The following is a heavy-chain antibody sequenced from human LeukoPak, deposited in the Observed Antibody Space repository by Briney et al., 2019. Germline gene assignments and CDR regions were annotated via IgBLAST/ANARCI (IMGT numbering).Heavy chain of an antibody. CDR1: GYTFTGYY. CDR3: AKDSGMDYYDSSGYYSY. Sequence: ASVKVSCKASGYTFTGYYMHWVRQAPGQGLEWMGWINPNSGGTNYAQKFQGRVTMTRDTSISTAYMELSRLRSGDTAVYYCAKDSGMDYYDSSGYYSYWGQGTLVTVSS. D-gene: IGHD3-22*01. V-gene: IGHV1-2*02. CDR2: INPNSGGT. J-gene: IGHJ4*02.